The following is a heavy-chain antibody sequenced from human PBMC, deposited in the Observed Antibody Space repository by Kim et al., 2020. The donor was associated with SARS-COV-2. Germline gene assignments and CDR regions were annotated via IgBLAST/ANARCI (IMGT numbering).Heavy chain of an antibody. V-gene: IGHV1-8*01. J-gene: IGHJ2*01. Sequence: ASVKVSCKASGYTFTSYDINWVRQATGQGLEWMGWMNPNSGNTGYAQKFQGRVTMTRNTSISTAYMELSSLRSEDTAVYYCARPSNRKHYDSSGYYYWYFDLWGRGTLVTVSS. D-gene: IGHD3-22*01. CDR1: GYTFTSYD. CDR2: MNPNSGNT. CDR3: ARPSNRKHYDSSGYYYWYFDL.